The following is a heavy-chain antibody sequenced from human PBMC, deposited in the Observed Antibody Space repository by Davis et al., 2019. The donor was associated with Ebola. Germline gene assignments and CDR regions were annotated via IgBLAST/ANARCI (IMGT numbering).Heavy chain of an antibody. CDR3: ARGERRYYDYNGMDV. Sequence: GESLKISCAASGFTFSDYYMSWIRQAPGKGLEWLSYISTYGTTIYYGDSVKGRFTISRDNAKNSLYLQMHSLRPEDTAVYHCARGERRYYDYNGMDVWGQGTTVTVSS. D-gene: IGHD1-1*01. V-gene: IGHV3-11*01. CDR1: GFTFSDYY. J-gene: IGHJ6*02. CDR2: ISTYGTTI.